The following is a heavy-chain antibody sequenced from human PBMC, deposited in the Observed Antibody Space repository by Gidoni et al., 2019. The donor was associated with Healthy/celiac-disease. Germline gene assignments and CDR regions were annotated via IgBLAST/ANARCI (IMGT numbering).Heavy chain of an antibody. Sequence: EVPLLASGGGLVQPGGSLRLSCAAPGFTFSSYAMSWVRQAPGKGLEWVPVISGSGGSTYYEDSVKGRFNISRDNSKNTLYLQMNSLRAEDTAVYYCAKPQLGTFDYWGQGTLVTVS. V-gene: IGHV3-23*01. CDR3: AKPQLGTFDY. D-gene: IGHD7-27*01. J-gene: IGHJ4*02. CDR1: GFTFSSYA. CDR2: ISGSGGST.